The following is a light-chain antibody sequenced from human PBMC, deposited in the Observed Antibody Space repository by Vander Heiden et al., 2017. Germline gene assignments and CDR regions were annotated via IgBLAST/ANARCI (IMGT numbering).Light chain of an antibody. CDR3: QQLDSYPRT. V-gene: IGKV1-9*01. CDR2: GAS. Sequence: IQLTQSPSSLSASVGDRVTITCRASQGISNYLAWYQQKPGKAPNLLIYGASTLQTGVPSRFSGSGYGTDFTLTISSLQLEDFATYYCQQLDSYPRTFGGGTKVEIK. CDR1: QGISNY. J-gene: IGKJ4*01.